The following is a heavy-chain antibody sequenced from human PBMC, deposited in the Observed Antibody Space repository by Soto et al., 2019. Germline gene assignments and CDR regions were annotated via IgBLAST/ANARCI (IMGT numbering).Heavy chain of an antibody. CDR1: GFTFDDYA. Sequence: EVQLVESGGGLVQPGRSLRLSCAASGFTFDDYAMHWVRQAPGKGLEWVSGISWNSGSIGYADSVKGRFTISRDNAKSSLYLQMNSLRAEDTALYYCAKSHYDILTGYYSDWGQGTLVTVSS. D-gene: IGHD3-9*01. CDR2: ISWNSGSI. CDR3: AKSHYDILTGYYSD. J-gene: IGHJ4*02. V-gene: IGHV3-9*01.